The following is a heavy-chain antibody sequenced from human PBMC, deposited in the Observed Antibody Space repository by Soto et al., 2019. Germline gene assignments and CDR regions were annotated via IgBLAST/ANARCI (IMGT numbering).Heavy chain of an antibody. CDR2: ISSSSSTI. Sequence: GGSLRLSCAASGFTFSSYSMNWVRQAPGKGLEWVSYISSSSSTIYYADSVKGRFTISRDNAKNSLFLQMNSLREEDTAVYYCASPLGWERPVPSYYGMDVWGQGTTVTVSS. CDR1: GFTFSSYS. J-gene: IGHJ6*02. CDR3: ASPLGWERPVPSYYGMDV. D-gene: IGHD1-26*01. V-gene: IGHV3-48*02.